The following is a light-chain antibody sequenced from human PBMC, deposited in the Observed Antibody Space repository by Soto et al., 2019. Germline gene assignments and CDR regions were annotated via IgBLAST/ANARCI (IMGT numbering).Light chain of an antibody. Sequence: QSALTQPASVSGSPGQSITISCTGTRGDIGAYNYVSWYQQRPGEAPKLIIFEVSNRPSGVSNRFSGSKSGSTASLTISGLQPEDETDYYCSSFTGTGGFVFSGGTKLTVL. CDR1: RGDIGAYNY. CDR3: SSFTGTGGFV. CDR2: EVS. V-gene: IGLV2-14*01. J-gene: IGLJ2*01.